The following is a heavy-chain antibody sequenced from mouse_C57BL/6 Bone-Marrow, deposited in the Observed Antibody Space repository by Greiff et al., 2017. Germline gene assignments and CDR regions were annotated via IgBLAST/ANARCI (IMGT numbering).Heavy chain of an antibody. CDR3: ALESNYGLYYYAMDY. Sequence: VQLQQSGAELVKPGASVKISCKASGYAFSSYWMNWVKQRPGKGLEWIGQIYPGDGDTNYNGKFKGKATLTADKSSSTAYMQLSSLTYEDSAVYYCALESNYGLYYYAMDYWGQGTSVTVSS. CDR2: IYPGDGDT. CDR1: GYAFSSYW. J-gene: IGHJ4*01. D-gene: IGHD2-5*01. V-gene: IGHV1-80*01.